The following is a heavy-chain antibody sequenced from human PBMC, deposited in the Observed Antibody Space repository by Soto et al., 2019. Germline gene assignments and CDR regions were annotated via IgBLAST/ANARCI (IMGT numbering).Heavy chain of an antibody. CDR3: ARRRGQCSDGVCFSWWFDP. V-gene: IGHV1-8*01. D-gene: IGHD2-21*02. CDR2: MEPSTGRT. Sequence: ASVKVSCKASGYSFTSLDINWVRQTAGQGLEWMGWMEPSTGRTDYAQKFQGRVTMTRDTSINTAYMELTTLTSDDTAFYYCARRRGQCSDGVCFSWWFDPWGQGTRVTVSS. CDR1: GYSFTSLD. J-gene: IGHJ5*02.